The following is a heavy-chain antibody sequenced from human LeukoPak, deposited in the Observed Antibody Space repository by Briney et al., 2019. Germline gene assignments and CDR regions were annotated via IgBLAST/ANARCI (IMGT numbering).Heavy chain of an antibody. CDR1: GGSISSVSYY. D-gene: IGHD2-8*02. J-gene: IGHJ3*02. V-gene: IGHV4-61*02. CDR2: IYTSGST. CDR3: ASPDLVGGDAFDI. Sequence: SETLSLTCTVSGGSISSVSYYWSWIRQPAGKGLEWIGRIYTSGSTNYNPSLKSRVTISVSTSKTQFSLKLSSVTAADTAVYYCASPDLVGGDAFDIWGQGTMVTVSS.